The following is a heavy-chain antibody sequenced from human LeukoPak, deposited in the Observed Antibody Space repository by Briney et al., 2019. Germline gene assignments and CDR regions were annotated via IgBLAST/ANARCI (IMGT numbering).Heavy chain of an antibody. CDR3: ARVSQLLWGSRYYYGMDV. J-gene: IGHJ6*02. CDR1: GFTFSSYW. Sequence: GGSLRLSCAASGFTFSSYWMHWVRQAPGKGLVWVSRINSDGSSTSYADSVKGRFTISRDNAKNTLYLQMNSLRTEDTAVYYCARVSQLLWGSRYYYGMDVWGQGTTVTVSS. D-gene: IGHD2-2*01. V-gene: IGHV3-74*01. CDR2: INSDGSST.